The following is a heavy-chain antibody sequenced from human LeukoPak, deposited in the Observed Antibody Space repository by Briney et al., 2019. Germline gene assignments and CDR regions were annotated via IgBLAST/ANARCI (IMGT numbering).Heavy chain of an antibody. CDR1: GFTFSSYG. J-gene: IGHJ4*02. D-gene: IGHD3-10*01. CDR2: RWYDGSNK. Sequence: GGSLRLACAASGFTFSSYGMHWVRQAPGKGLEWMAVRWYDGSNKYYADSVKGRFTISRDNSKNTLYLQMNSLRAEDTAVYYCAKQTMTMVRGVVGEGLDYWGQGTLVTVSS. CDR3: AKQTMTMVRGVVGEGLDY. V-gene: IGHV3-33*06.